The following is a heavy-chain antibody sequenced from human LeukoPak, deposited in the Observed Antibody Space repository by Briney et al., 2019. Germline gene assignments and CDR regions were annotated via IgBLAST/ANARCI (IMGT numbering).Heavy chain of an antibody. V-gene: IGHV4-61*01. CDR3: ARTFYEERFDP. Sequence: SETLSLTCTVSGGSVSSGSCYWSWIRQPPGKGLEWIGYIYYSGSTNYNPSLKSRVTISVDTSKNQFFLKMTFVTAADTAVYYCARTFYEERFDPWGQGTLVTVSS. CDR1: GGSVSSGSCY. D-gene: IGHD2/OR15-2a*01. J-gene: IGHJ5*02. CDR2: IYYSGST.